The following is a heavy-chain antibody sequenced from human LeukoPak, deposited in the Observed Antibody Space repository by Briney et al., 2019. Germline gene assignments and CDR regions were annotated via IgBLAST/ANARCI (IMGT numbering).Heavy chain of an antibody. J-gene: IGHJ4*02. CDR3: AKTGDYYDRDDY. CDR2: ISGSGGST. Sequence: GGSLRLSCAASGFTFSSYAMSWVRQPPGKGLEWVSAISGSGGSTYYADSVKGRFTISRDNSKNTLYLQMTSLRAEDTAVYYCAKTGDYYDRDDYWGQGTLVTVSS. V-gene: IGHV3-23*01. D-gene: IGHD3-22*01. CDR1: GFTFSSYA.